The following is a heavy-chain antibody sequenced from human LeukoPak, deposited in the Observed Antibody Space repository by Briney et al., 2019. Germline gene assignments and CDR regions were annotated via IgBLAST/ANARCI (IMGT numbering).Heavy chain of an antibody. CDR2: ISGSGST. J-gene: IGHJ4*02. CDR3: ARRAGAYSHPYDY. V-gene: IGHV3-23*01. CDR1: GFTFSSYA. D-gene: IGHD4/OR15-4a*01. Sequence: GGSLRLSCVASGFTFSSYAMTWVRQAPGKGLEWVSAISGSGSTYYADSVKGRFTISRDNSKNTLYLQMNSLRAEDTAVYYCARRAGAYSHPYDYWGQGTLVTVSS.